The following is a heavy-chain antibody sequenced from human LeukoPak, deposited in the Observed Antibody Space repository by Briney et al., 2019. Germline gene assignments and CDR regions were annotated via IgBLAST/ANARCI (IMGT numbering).Heavy chain of an antibody. V-gene: IGHV4-4*02. Sequence: WFGWVRQMPGKGLEWIGEIHRSGSTNYNPSLQSRVTISIDRSKNQIALELSSVTAADTAVYYCAREIAGGLNPGSYWLQGTLVTVSS. CDR2: IHRSGST. CDR3: AREIAGGLNPGSY. D-gene: IGHD1-14*01. CDR1: W. J-gene: IGHJ4*02.